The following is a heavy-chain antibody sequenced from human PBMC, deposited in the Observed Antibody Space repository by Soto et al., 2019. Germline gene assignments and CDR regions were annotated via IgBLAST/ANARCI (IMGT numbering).Heavy chain of an antibody. D-gene: IGHD1-1*01. CDR2: ISAPNGNT. Sequence: QVHLVQSGAEVKKPGASVKVACKGSGYDFTTYGITWVRQAPGQGHEWMAWISAPNGNTDYAQKLQGRVTATRDTSTSTAYMELRSLRSDDTAVYYCARGRYGDYWGQGALVTVSS. J-gene: IGHJ4*02. V-gene: IGHV1-18*01. CDR1: GYDFTTYG. CDR3: ARGRYGDY.